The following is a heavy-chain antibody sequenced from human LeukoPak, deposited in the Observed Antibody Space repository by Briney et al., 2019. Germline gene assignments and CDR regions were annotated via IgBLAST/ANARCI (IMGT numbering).Heavy chain of an antibody. J-gene: IGHJ3*02. CDR1: GGSLRGYH. Sequence: SETLSLNCAVSGGSLRGYHWSWIRQTRGKGLEWIGEVSQSGGASYNPSLKSRVTISIETSKNHFSLKLNSVTAADTAMYYCAGSYGGNAVGPFDIWGQGTMVTVSS. V-gene: IGHV4-34*01. CDR2: VSQSGGA. D-gene: IGHD4-23*01. CDR3: AGSYGGNAVGPFDI.